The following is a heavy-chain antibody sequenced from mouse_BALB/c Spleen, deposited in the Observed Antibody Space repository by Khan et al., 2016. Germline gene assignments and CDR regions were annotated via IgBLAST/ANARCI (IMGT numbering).Heavy chain of an antibody. D-gene: IGHD2-4*01. V-gene: IGHV14-3*02. CDR2: IDPANGNT. CDR3: ARSPYDYGGGFAY. J-gene: IGHJ3*01. CDR1: GFNIKDTY. Sequence: VQLQQPGAELVKPGASVKLSCTASGFNIKDTYMHWVKQRPEQGLEWIGRIDPANGNTKYDPKFPGKATITADTSSNTAYLPLSSLTSEDTAVYYWARSPYDYGGGFAYWGQGTLVTVSA.